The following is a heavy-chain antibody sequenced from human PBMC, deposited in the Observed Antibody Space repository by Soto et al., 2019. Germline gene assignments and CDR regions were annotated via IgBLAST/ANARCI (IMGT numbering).Heavy chain of an antibody. CDR2: IYPDDSDT. Sequence: GESLKISCKGSGYNFTNYWIGWVRQMPGKGLEWMGIIYPDDSDTTYSPSFQGQVTISADKSISTAYLQWSSLKASDTAMYYCASGNDDSSSYLDYWGQGTLVTVSS. CDR3: ASGNDDSSSYLDY. CDR1: GYNFTNYW. J-gene: IGHJ4*02. V-gene: IGHV5-51*01. D-gene: IGHD3-22*01.